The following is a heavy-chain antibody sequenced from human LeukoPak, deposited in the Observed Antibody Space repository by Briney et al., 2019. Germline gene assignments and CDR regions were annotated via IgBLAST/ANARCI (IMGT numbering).Heavy chain of an antibody. D-gene: IGHD6-13*01. CDR2: INHSGST. J-gene: IGHJ4*02. Sequence: SETLSLTCAVYGGSFSGYYWSWIRQPPVKGLEWIGEINHSGSTNYNPSLKSRVTISVDTSKNQFSLKLSSVTAADTAVYYCARLQTYSSSRHFDYWGRGTLVTVSS. V-gene: IGHV4-34*01. CDR3: ARLQTYSSSRHFDY. CDR1: GGSFSGYY.